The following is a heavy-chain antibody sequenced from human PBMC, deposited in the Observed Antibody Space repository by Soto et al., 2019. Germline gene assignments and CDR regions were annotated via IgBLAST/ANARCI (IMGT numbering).Heavy chain of an antibody. CDR2: INPGGGST. Sequence: ASVKVSCKASGYTFTSYFMHWVRQAPGQGLEWMGIINPGGGSTSYAQKFQGRVTMTKDTSTSTAYMELGSLRSEDTAVYYCATWPGRYARTPNQIHKGGSFDYWGQGTLVTVSS. CDR3: ATWPGRYARTPNQIHKGGSFDY. V-gene: IGHV1-46*01. D-gene: IGHD2-2*01. J-gene: IGHJ4*02. CDR1: GYTFTSYF.